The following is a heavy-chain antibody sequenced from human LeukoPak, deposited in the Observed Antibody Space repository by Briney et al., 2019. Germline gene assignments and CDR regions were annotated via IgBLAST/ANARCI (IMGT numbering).Heavy chain of an antibody. CDR1: GYTFTSYG. V-gene: IGHV1-46*01. CDR3: ASKGYSYGTPYYFDY. Sequence: ASVKVSCKASGYTFTSYGISWVRQAPGQGLEWMGIINPSGGSTSYARKFQGRVTMTRDTSTSTVYMELSSLRSEDTAVYYCASKGYSYGTPYYFDYWGQGTLVTVSS. J-gene: IGHJ4*02. D-gene: IGHD5-18*01. CDR2: INPSGGST.